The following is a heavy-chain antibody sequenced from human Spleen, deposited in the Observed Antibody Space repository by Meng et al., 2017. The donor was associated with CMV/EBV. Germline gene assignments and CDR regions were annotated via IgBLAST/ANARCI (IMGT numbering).Heavy chain of an antibody. D-gene: IGHD2-15*01. V-gene: IGHV4-39*07. CDR2: IYYGGST. Sequence: SETLSLTCTVSGGSISSSDYYWGWIRQPPGKGLEWIGSIYYGGSTHYNPSLKSRVTISVDTSKNQFSLKLSSVTAADTAVYYCARVVGRYCSGGSCYFASDIDYWGQGTLVTVSS. CDR3: ARVVGRYCSGGSCYFASDIDY. J-gene: IGHJ4*02. CDR1: GGSISSSDYY.